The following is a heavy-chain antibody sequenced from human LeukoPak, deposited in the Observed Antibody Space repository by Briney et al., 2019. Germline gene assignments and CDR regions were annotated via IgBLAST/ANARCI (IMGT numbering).Heavy chain of an antibody. CDR1: GFTLSNYW. V-gene: IGHV3-7*03. D-gene: IGHD3-22*01. Sequence: GGSLRLSCAASGFTLSNYWMSWVRQAPGKGLEWVANIKGDGSYKYYVDSVKGRFTISRDNAKSSLYLQMNTLRAEDTAAYYCATSSDSSGNDWGQGTLVTVSS. CDR3: ATSSDSSGND. J-gene: IGHJ4*02. CDR2: IKGDGSYK.